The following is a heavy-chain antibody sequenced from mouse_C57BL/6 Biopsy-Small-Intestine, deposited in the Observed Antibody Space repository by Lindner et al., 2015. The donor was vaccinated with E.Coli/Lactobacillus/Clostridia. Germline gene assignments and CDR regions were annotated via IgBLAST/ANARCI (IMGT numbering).Heavy chain of an antibody. V-gene: IGHV1-81*01. J-gene: IGHJ1*01. Sequence: SVKVSCKASGYTFTSYDINWVRQATGQGLEWMGWMNPNSGNTGYAQKFQGRVTMTRNTSTTTAYMELSSLRSEDTAVYYCARGEGGNWYFDVWGRGTLVTVSS. CDR2: MNPNSGNT. CDR1: GYTFTSYD. CDR3: ARGEGGNWYFDV. D-gene: IGHD1-1*02.